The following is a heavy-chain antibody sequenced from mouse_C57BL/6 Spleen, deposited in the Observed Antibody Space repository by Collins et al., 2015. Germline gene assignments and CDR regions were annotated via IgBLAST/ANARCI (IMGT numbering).Heavy chain of an antibody. CDR3: ARSGDGYSFAY. V-gene: IGHV1-26*01. J-gene: IGHJ3*01. CDR1: GYTFTDYY. D-gene: IGHD2-3*01. Sequence: EVQLQQSGPELVKPGASVKISCKASGYTFTDYYMNWVKQSHGKSLEWIGDINPNNGGTSYNQKFKGKATLTVDKSPSTAYMELRSLTSEDSAVYYCARSGDGYSFAYWGQGTLVTVSA. CDR2: INPNNGGT.